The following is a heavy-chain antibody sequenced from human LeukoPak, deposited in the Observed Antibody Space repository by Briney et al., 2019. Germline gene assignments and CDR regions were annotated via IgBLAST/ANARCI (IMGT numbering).Heavy chain of an antibody. V-gene: IGHV1-2*02. D-gene: IGHD3-9*01. CDR2: INPNSGGT. J-gene: IGHJ4*02. CDR1: GYTFTSYY. Sequence: GASVKVSCKASGYTFTSYYMHWVRQAPGQGLEWMGWINPNSGGTNYAQKFQGRVTMTRDTSISTAYMELSRLRSDDTAVYYCARVRYFDWYLFDYWGQGTLVTVSS. CDR3: ARVRYFDWYLFDY.